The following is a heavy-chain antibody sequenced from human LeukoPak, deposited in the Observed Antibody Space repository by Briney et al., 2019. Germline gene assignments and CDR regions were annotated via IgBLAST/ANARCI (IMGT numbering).Heavy chain of an antibody. CDR1: GGSISSSSYY. CDR3: V. Sequence: SETLSLTCTVSGGSISSSSYYWGWIRQPPGTGLEWIGSVYYSGSTYYNPSLKSRVTISVDTSKNQFSLNRISVTAADTAYYMDVWGKRTTVTGSS. CDR2: VYYSGST. J-gene: IGHJ6*03. V-gene: IGHV4-39*07.